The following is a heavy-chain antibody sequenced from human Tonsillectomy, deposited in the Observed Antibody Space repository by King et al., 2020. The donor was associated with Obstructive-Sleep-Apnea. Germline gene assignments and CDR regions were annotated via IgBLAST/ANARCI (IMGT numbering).Heavy chain of an antibody. V-gene: IGHV1-2*02. Sequence: VQLVESGAEVKKPETSVKISCRASGYTFIGYYMHWVRQAPGQGLECMGWVNPNNGDTNYAQKFQGRVTMTRDTSINTAYMELRRLRSDDTAVYFWAALSFFQTALGPNYWGQGTLVTVSS. CDR2: VNPNNGDT. CDR1: GYTFIGYY. J-gene: IGHJ4*02. CDR3: AALSFFQTALGPNY. D-gene: IGHD3-16*01.